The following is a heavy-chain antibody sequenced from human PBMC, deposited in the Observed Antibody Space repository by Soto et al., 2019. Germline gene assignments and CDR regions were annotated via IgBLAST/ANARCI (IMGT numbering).Heavy chain of an antibody. J-gene: IGHJ4*02. CDR2: ISGSGGST. CDR1: GFTFSSYA. CDR3: AKYPIPWLVLEPADPTEYYFDY. Sequence: PGGSLRLSCAASGFTFSSYAMSWVRQAPGKGLEWVSAISGSGGSTYYADSVKGRFTISRDNSKNTLYLQMNSLRAEDTAVYYCAKYPIPWLVLEPADPTEYYFDYWGQGTLVTVSS. D-gene: IGHD6-19*01. V-gene: IGHV3-23*01.